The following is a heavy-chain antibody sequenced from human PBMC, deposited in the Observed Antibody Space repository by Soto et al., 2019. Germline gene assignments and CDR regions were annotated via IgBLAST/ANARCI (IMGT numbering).Heavy chain of an antibody. CDR3: ATADILVAPAAISYYYGMDV. Sequence: ASVKVSCKASGYTFTGYYMHWVRQAPGQGLEWMGWINPNSGGTNYAQKFQGRVTMTRDTSISTAYMELSRLRSDDTAVYYCATADILVAPAAISYYYGMDVWGQGTTVTVSS. CDR2: INPNSGGT. D-gene: IGHD2-2*02. CDR1: GYTFTGYY. J-gene: IGHJ6*02. V-gene: IGHV1-2*02.